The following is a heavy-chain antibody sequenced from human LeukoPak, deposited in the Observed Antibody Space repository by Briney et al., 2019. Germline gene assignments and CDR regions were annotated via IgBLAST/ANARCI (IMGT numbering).Heavy chain of an antibody. CDR2: IYTSGST. V-gene: IGHV4-4*07. Sequence: SETLSLTCTVSGGSISSYYWSWIRQPAGKGLEWIGRIYTSGSTNYNPSLKSRVTMPVDTSKNQFSLKLSSVTAADTAVYYCARSPGYYYYYYMDVWGKGTTVTVSS. CDR3: ARSPGYYYYYYMDV. CDR1: GGSISSYY. J-gene: IGHJ6*03.